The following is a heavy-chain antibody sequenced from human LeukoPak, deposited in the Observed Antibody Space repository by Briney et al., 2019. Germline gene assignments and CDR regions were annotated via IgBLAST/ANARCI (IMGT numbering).Heavy chain of an antibody. Sequence: SETLSLTCTVSGGSINSYYWSWIRQPAGKGLEWIGRLYTSGSTNYNPSLKSRVTMSVDTSKNQFSLKLTSMTAADTAVYYCARGGSSGYYYGWGQGTLVTVSS. CDR3: ARGGSSGYYYG. CDR1: GGSINSYY. D-gene: IGHD3-22*01. CDR2: LYTSGST. V-gene: IGHV4-4*07. J-gene: IGHJ4*02.